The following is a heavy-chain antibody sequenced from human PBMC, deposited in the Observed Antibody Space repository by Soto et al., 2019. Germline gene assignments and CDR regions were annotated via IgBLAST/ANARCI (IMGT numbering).Heavy chain of an antibody. Sequence: ASVKVSCKASGYTFTSYAMHWVRQAPGQRLEWMGWINAGNGNTKYSQKFQGRVTITRDTSASTAYMELSSLRSEDTAVYYCEREGCSSTSCYKKGRPYYYYYGKDVWGQGTTVTVSS. CDR2: INAGNGNT. J-gene: IGHJ6*02. D-gene: IGHD2-2*02. V-gene: IGHV1-3*01. CDR1: GYTFTSYA. CDR3: EREGCSSTSCYKKGRPYYYYYGKDV.